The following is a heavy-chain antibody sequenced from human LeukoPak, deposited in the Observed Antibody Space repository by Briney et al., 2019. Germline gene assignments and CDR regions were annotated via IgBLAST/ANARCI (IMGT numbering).Heavy chain of an antibody. J-gene: IGHJ4*02. D-gene: IGHD3-22*01. Sequence: ASVKVSCKASGYTFTGYGISWVRQAPGQGLEWMGWISAYNGNTNYAQKLQGRVTMTTDTSTSTAYMELRSLRSDDTAVYYCAREDSYDSSGYYYSGYNRWGFEYWGQGTLITVSS. CDR3: AREDSYDSSGYYYSGYNRWGFEY. CDR1: GYTFTGYG. CDR2: ISAYNGNT. V-gene: IGHV1-18*01.